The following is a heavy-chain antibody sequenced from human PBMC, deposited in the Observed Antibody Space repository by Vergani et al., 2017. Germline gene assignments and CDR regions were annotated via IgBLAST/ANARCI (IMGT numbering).Heavy chain of an antibody. CDR2: ISGHGDNI. D-gene: IGHD2-2*01. J-gene: IGHJ4*02. V-gene: IGHV3-23*01. CDR1: GFSGSGSVALNVNAYW. CDR3: AKKHCSSTSCPFDS. Sequence: QLMVSGGGLVQPGGSLRVSCVGSGFSGSGSVALNVNAYWMTWVRQAPGKGLEWVSAISGHGDNIFYADSVKGRFTISRDNSKNTLFLQMNSLRVEDTAIYYCAKKHCSSTSCPFDSWGQGTLVTVSS.